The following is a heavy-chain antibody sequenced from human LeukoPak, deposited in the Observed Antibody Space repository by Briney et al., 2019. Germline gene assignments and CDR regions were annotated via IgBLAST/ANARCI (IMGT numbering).Heavy chain of an antibody. CDR1: GLSVTYSA. D-gene: IGHD3-10*01. V-gene: IGHV3-30*02. CDR2: IQTDGTKK. J-gene: IGHJ6*02. Sequence: GGSLRLSCAASGLSVTYSAMDWVRQVPGEGLEWVAFIQTDGTKKNYADSVKGRFTISRDNPKNTLYLQMNSLRGEDTAVYYCARGVNYGMDVWGQGTTVTVFS. CDR3: ARGVNYGMDV.